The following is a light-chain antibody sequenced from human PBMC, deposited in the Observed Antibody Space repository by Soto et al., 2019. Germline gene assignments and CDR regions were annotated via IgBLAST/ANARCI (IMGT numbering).Light chain of an antibody. J-gene: IGKJ4*01. CDR1: QSVGTN. Sequence: EIVMTQSPVTLSVSPGERATLSCRASQSVGTNLAWYQQKPGQAPGLLISGASTRATGIPARFSGSGSGTEFTLTVSSLQSEDFALYYCQQYDDWPQLTFGGGTKLEIK. CDR2: GAS. V-gene: IGKV3-15*01. CDR3: QQYDDWPQLT.